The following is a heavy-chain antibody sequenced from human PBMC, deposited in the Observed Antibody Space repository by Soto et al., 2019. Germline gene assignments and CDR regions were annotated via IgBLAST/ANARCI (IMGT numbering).Heavy chain of an antibody. J-gene: IGHJ4*02. CDR2: IYHSGST. CDR1: GGSINSGGYC. Sequence: SETLSLTCTVSGGSINSGGYCWSWIRQHPGKGLDWIGYIYHSGSTYYNPSLKSRVTISVDRSKNQFSLKLSSVTAADTAVYYCARAGDSSGPVALGYWGQGTLVTVSS. D-gene: IGHD6-19*01. V-gene: IGHV4-30-2*01. CDR3: ARAGDSSGPVALGY.